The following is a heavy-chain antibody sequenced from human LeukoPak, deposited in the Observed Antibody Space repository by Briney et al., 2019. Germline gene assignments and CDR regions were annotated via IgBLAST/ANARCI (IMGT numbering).Heavy chain of an antibody. J-gene: IGHJ4*02. Sequence: SETLSLTCTVSGYSISSGPYYWGWIRQPPGKGLEWIGNIYYGENTYYNPSLKSRVTISIDTSKNQFSLKLSSVTAADTAVYYCARQGADVDYWGQGTLVTVSS. CDR2: IYYGENT. CDR3: ARQGADVDY. V-gene: IGHV4-39*01. CDR1: GYSISSGPYY.